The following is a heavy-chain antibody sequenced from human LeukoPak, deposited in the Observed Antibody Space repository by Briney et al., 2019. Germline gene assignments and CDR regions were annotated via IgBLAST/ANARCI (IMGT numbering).Heavy chain of an antibody. J-gene: IGHJ4*02. CDR1: GGSFSGYY. CDR2: INHSGST. CDR3: ASLIRLGELSPDY. Sequence: SETLSLTCAVYGGSFSGYYWSWIRQPPGKGLEWIGEINHSGSTNYNPSLKSRVTISVDTSKNQFSLKLSSVTAADTAVYYCASLIRLGELSPDYWGQGTLVTVSS. V-gene: IGHV4-34*01. D-gene: IGHD3-16*02.